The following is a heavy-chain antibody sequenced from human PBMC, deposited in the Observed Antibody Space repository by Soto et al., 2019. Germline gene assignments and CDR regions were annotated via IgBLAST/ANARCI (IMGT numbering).Heavy chain of an antibody. J-gene: IGHJ4*02. Sequence: QVQLVESGGGLVKPGGSPRLSCAASGFTFSDYYMSWIRQAPGKGLEWVSYISSSSSYTNYADSVKGRFTISRDNAKNSLYLQMNSLRAEDTAVYYCASSLDYGDYGLFDYWGQGTLVTVSS. V-gene: IGHV3-11*05. CDR3: ASSLDYGDYGLFDY. CDR1: GFTFSDYY. CDR2: ISSSSSYT. D-gene: IGHD4-17*01.